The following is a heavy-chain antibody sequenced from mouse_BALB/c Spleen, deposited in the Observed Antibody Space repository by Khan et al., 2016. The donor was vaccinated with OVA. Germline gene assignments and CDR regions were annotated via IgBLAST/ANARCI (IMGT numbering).Heavy chain of an antibody. CDR1: GDSITSGY. V-gene: IGHV3-8*02. D-gene: IGHD2-14*01. Sequence: EVKLEVSGPSLVKPSQTLSLTCSVTGDSITSGYWSWIRKFPGNKLEYIGYMIYSGNTYYNPSLKSRISITRHTSKNQYYLQLNSVTTEATATYYCARSTYRYAFAYWGQGTLVTVSA. J-gene: IGHJ3*01. CDR2: MIYSGNT. CDR3: ARSTYRYAFAY.